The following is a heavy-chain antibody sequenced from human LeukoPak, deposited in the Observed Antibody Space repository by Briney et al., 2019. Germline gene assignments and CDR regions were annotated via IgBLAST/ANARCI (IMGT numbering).Heavy chain of an antibody. CDR2: INPNSGGT. Sequence: ASVKVSCKASGYTFTSYYMHWVRQAPGQGLEWMGWINPNSGGTNYAQKFQGRVTMTTDTSTSTAYMELRSLRSDDTAVYYCARERSSGWYYELDYWGQGTLVTVSS. CDR1: GYTFTSYY. CDR3: ARERSSGWYYELDY. J-gene: IGHJ4*02. V-gene: IGHV1-2*02. D-gene: IGHD6-19*01.